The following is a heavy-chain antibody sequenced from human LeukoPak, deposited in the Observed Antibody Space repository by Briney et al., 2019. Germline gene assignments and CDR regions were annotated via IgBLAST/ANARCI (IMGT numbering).Heavy chain of an antibody. D-gene: IGHD6-6*01. CDR2: IRYDGSNK. CDR3: AKDEYSSSSLDY. CDR1: GFPFRSYG. Sequence: PGGSLRLSCAASGFPFRSYGMHWVRQAPGKGLEWVAFIRYDGSNKYYADSVKGRFTISRDNSKNTLYLQMNSLRAEDTAVYYCAKDEYSSSSLDYWGQGTLVTVSS. J-gene: IGHJ4*02. V-gene: IGHV3-30*02.